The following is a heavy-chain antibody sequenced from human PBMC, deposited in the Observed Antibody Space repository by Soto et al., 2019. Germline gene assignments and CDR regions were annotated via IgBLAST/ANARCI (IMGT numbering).Heavy chain of an antibody. D-gene: IGHD2-15*01. J-gene: IGHJ3*02. CDR2: ISNRGDT. Sequence: EVQLVESGGGLVQPGGSLRLSCTASGFIVSDTYMNWVRQAPGKGLEWVSVISNRGDTHYADSVRGRFSLSRDIADNTLHLQMNNLRAEDTAVYYCAREPRYCRGGSCSITGDAFDIWGQGTMVTVSS. CDR1: GFIVSDTY. CDR3: AREPRYCRGGSCSITGDAFDI. V-gene: IGHV3-66*01.